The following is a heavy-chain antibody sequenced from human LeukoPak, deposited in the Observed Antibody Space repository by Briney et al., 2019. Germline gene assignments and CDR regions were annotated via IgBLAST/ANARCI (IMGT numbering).Heavy chain of an antibody. CDR2: INHSGST. Sequence: XSXXXXXPGXGLEWIGEINHSGSTNYNPSLKSRVTISVDTSKNQFSLKLSSVTAADTAVYYCARGPLSYFDYWGQGTLVTVSS. D-gene: IGHD3-10*01. V-gene: IGHV4-34*01. CDR3: ARGPLSYFDY. J-gene: IGHJ4*02.